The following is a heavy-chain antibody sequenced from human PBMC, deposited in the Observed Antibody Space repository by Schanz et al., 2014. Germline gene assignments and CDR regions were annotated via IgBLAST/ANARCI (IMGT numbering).Heavy chain of an antibody. CDR3: ARDFLLEQLGYSHYYYAMDV. Sequence: EVQLAESGGGLVQPGGSLRLSCAASTFTFSSYSMNWVRQAPGKGLEWVSYISSSSSTRYYADSVKGRFTISRDNAKNSLFLQMNSLRAEDTAVYYCARDFLLEQLGYSHYYYAMDVWGQGTTVTVSS. J-gene: IGHJ6*02. V-gene: IGHV3-48*01. CDR2: ISSSSSTR. D-gene: IGHD2-15*01. CDR1: TFTFSSYS.